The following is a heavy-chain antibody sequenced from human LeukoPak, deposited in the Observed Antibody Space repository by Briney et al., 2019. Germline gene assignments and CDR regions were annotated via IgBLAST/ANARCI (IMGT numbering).Heavy chain of an antibody. Sequence: SETLSLTCTVSGGSISSYYWSWIRQPPGKGLEWIGYIYYSGSTDYNPSLKSRVTISVDTSKNQFSLKLSSVTAADTAVYYCARHTGNYRTFDYWGQGTLVTVSS. J-gene: IGHJ4*02. CDR1: GGSISSYY. CDR3: ARHTGNYRTFDY. D-gene: IGHD3-22*01. V-gene: IGHV4-59*08. CDR2: IYYSGST.